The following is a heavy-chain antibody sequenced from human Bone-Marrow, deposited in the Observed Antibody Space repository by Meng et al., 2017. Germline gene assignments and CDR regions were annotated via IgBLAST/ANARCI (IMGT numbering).Heavy chain of an antibody. CDR1: GFTFSDYY. J-gene: IGHJ6*02. V-gene: IGHV3-11*04. CDR2: ISGSGSTI. Sequence: GGSLRLSCAASGFTFSDYYMSWIRQAPGKGLEWVSYISGSGSTIYYADSVKGRFTISRDNAKNSLYLQMNSLRAEDTAVYYCASNTIFGVVIPYYYYGMDVWGQGTTVTVSS. CDR3: ASNTIFGVVIPYYYYGMDV. D-gene: IGHD3-3*01.